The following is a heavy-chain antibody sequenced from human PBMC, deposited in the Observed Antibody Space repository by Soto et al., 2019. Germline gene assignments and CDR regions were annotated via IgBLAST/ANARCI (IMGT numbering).Heavy chain of an antibody. CDR2: INAGNGNT. Sequence: ASVKVSCKASGYTFTNYAMHWVRQAPGQRLEWMGWINAGNGNTKYSQKFQGRVTITRDTSASTAYMELSRLRSDDTAVYYCARAGRYFDWLAFDYWGQGTRVTV. CDR1: GYTFTNYA. CDR3: ARAGRYFDWLAFDY. V-gene: IGHV1-3*01. D-gene: IGHD3-9*01. J-gene: IGHJ4*02.